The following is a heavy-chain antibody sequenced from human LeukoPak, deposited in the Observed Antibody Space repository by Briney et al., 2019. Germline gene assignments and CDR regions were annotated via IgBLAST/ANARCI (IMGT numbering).Heavy chain of an antibody. D-gene: IGHD3-10*01. V-gene: IGHV1-69*06. Sequence: SVKVSCKASGCTFPTYAISWVRQAPGQGLEWMGGIIPIFGTANHAQKFQGRVTITAHTSTSTAYLPLSSLRSQHPAVYYCARPVLIWSKRGAFDIWGQETMVTVSS. CDR1: GCTFPTYA. J-gene: IGHJ3*02. CDR2: IIPIFGTA. CDR3: ARPVLIWSKRGAFDI.